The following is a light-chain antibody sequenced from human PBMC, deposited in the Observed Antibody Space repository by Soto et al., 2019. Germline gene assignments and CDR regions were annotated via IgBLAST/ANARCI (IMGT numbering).Light chain of an antibody. CDR2: DAS. CDR1: QSVRSN. CDR3: QQYENLPT. Sequence: EIVMMQSPATLSVPPGEIVTLSCRASQSVRSNLAWYQRQPGQAPRHLIYDASTRATGIPARFSGSGSGTDFTFTISRLQPGDIATYYCQQYENLPTFGQGTRLEIK. V-gene: IGKV3-15*01. J-gene: IGKJ5*01.